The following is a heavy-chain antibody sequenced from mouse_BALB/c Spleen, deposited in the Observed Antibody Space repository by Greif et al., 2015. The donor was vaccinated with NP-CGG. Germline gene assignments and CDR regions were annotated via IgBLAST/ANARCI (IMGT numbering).Heavy chain of an antibody. V-gene: IGHV2-9*02. J-gene: IGHJ2*01. CDR1: GFSLTSYG. Sequence: VKLMESGPGLVAPSQSLSITCTVSGFSLTSYGVHWVRRPPGKGLEWLGVIWAGGSTNYNSALMSRLSTSKDNSKSQVFLKMNSLQTDDTAMYYCARERSMITYYFDYWGQGTTLTVSS. CDR3: ARERSMITYYFDY. CDR2: IWAGGST. D-gene: IGHD2-4*01.